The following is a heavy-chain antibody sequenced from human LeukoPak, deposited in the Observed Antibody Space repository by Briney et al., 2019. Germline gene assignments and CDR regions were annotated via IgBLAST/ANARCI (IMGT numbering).Heavy chain of an antibody. CDR3: ARGSCSGGGCHYWYFDF. Sequence: GASVKVSCKASGGTFSSYTISWVRQAPGQGLEWMGGIIPFFGTTNYAQKFQGRVTITADESTSTAYMELSSLRSEDTAVYYCARGSCSGGGCHYWYFDFWGRGTLVTVSS. J-gene: IGHJ2*01. CDR2: IIPFFGTT. V-gene: IGHV1-69*13. D-gene: IGHD2-15*01. CDR1: GGTFSSYT.